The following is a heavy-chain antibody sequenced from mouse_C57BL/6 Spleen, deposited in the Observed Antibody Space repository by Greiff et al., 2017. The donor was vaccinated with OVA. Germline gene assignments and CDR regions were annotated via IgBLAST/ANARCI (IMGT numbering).Heavy chain of an antibody. CDR1: GYTFTSYW. V-gene: IGHV1-69*01. J-gene: IGHJ2*01. CDR3: ARLDGNYGGFDY. D-gene: IGHD2-1*01. Sequence: QVQLQQPGAELVMPGASVKLSCKASGYTFTSYWMHWVKQRPGQGLEWIGEIDPSDSYTNYNQKFKGKSTLTVDKSSSTAYMQLSSLTSEDSAVYYCARLDGNYGGFDYWGQGTTLTVSS. CDR2: IDPSDSYT.